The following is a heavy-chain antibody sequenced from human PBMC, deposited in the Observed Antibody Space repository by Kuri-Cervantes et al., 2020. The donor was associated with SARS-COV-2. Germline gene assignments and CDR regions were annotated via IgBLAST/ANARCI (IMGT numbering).Heavy chain of an antibody. Sequence: GPLRLSCAVPGGPTSSSNWWSWVRQPPGKGLEWIGEIYHSGSTNYNPSLKTRVPISVDKSKNQFSLKLNAVTAADTAVYYFARVSGELGYCSSTNCYEPIYYYGMDVWGQGTTVTVSS. CDR2: IYHSGST. J-gene: IGHJ6*02. CDR1: GGPTSSSNW. D-gene: IGHD2-2*01. V-gene: IGHV4-4*02. CDR3: ARVSGELGYCSSTNCYEPIYYYGMDV.